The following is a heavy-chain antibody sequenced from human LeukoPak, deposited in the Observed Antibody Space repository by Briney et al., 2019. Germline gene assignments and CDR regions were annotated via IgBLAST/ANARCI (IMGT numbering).Heavy chain of an antibody. Sequence: GSLILSCAASGFTFSSYNMNWVRQAPGKGLEWVSYISNDSRYRYYGDSLEGRFTISRDNAKNSLFLQMNSLRAEDTAIYCARESLFNANFDAFDLWGQGTMVTVSS. CDR3: ARESLFNANFDAFDL. D-gene: IGHD4/OR15-4a*01. CDR2: ISNDSRYR. CDR1: GFTFSSYN. V-gene: IGHV3-21*01. J-gene: IGHJ3*01.